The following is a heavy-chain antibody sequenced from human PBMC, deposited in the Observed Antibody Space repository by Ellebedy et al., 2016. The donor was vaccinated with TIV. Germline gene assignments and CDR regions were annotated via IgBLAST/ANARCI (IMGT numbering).Heavy chain of an antibody. CDR1: GFSFEDYA. J-gene: IGHJ4*02. CDR3: VRDPWLVMDY. Sequence: PGGSLRLSCAASGFSFEDYAMSWVRQAPGKGLEWVSGISHNGDSTTYADSVKGRFTISRDNAKNTLSLQMNSLRAEDTAMYYCVRDPWLVMDYWGQGILVTVSS. CDR2: ISHNGDST. D-gene: IGHD6-19*01. V-gene: IGHV3-20*04.